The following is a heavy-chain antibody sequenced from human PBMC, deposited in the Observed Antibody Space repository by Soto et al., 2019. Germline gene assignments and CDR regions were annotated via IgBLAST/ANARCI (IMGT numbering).Heavy chain of an antibody. D-gene: IGHD2-15*01. V-gene: IGHV1-8*01. J-gene: IGHJ5*02. Sequence: ASVKVFCKASGYTFTSYDINWVRQATGQGLEWMGWMNPNSGNTGYAQKFQGRVTMTRNTSISTAYMELSSLRSEDTAVYYCARTVGYCSGGSCYVWFDPWGQGTLVTVSS. CDR2: MNPNSGNT. CDR3: ARTVGYCSGGSCYVWFDP. CDR1: GYTFTSYD.